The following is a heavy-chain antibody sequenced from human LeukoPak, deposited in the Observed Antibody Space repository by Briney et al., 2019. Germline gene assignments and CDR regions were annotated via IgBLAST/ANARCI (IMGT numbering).Heavy chain of an antibody. CDR2: MNPNSGNT. D-gene: IGHD3-10*01. V-gene: IGHV1-8*01. Sequence: ASVKVSCKASGYTFTSYDINWVRQATGQGLEWMGWMNPNSGNTGYAQKFQGRVTMTRNTSISTAYMELSSLRSEDTAVYYCARGAPTTYYYGSGSYYRRSDFDYWGQGTLVTVSS. CDR3: ARGAPTTYYYGSGSYYRRSDFDY. CDR1: GYTFTSYD. J-gene: IGHJ4*02.